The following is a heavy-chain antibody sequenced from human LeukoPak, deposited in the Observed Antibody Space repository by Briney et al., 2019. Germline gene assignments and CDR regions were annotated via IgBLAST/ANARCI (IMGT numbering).Heavy chain of an antibody. CDR2: IKGDESAK. CDR1: GFTFSTYW. D-gene: IGHD1-26*01. V-gene: IGHV3-7*01. J-gene: IGHJ4*02. CDR3: ARVVGGSLDN. Sequence: GGSLRLSCAASGFTFSTYWMAWVRQAPGKGPEGVANIKGDESAKHQADSVKGRFTISRDNAQNSVYLQMSNLRGEDTAVYYCARVVGGSLDNWGPGTLVTASS.